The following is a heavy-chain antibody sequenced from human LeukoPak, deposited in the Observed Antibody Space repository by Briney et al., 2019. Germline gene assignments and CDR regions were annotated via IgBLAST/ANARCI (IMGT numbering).Heavy chain of an antibody. CDR2: INTSGST. Sequence: PSETLSLTCTVSGGSISSYYWSWIRQSAGKGLEWIGRINTSGSTNYNPSLKSRVTISVDTSKNQFSLKLSSVTAADSALYYCAREGYYDTSGYREYWGQGTLVTVSS. D-gene: IGHD3-22*01. CDR1: GGSISSYY. V-gene: IGHV4-4*07. CDR3: AREGYYDTSGYREY. J-gene: IGHJ4*02.